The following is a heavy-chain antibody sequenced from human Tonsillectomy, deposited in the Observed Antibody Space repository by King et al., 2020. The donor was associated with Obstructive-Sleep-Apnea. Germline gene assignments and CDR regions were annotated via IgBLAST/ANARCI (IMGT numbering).Heavy chain of an antibody. CDR1: GGSISGSTYY. J-gene: IGHJ4*02. CDR2: IYYSGTT. Sequence: QLQESGPGLVKPSETLSLTCNVSGGSISGSTYYWGWIRQPPGRGLEWIGGIYYSGTTFFNPSLKSRVTISADTSKNQFSLNLSSVTAADTAVYYCARDPAAVAATGRNWGQGTLVTVSS. D-gene: IGHD6-19*01. CDR3: ARDPAAVAATGRN. V-gene: IGHV4-39*07.